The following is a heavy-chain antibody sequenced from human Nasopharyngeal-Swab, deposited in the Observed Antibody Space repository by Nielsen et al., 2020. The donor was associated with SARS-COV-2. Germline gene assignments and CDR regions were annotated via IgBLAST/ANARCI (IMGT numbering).Heavy chain of an antibody. V-gene: IGHV1-8*01. Sequence: VKVSCKASGYTLASSDINWVRQATGQRLEWMGWMNPNSGNAGYAQKFQGRVTMTRDTSISTAYMELSSLTSEDTAVYYCARSSPAFGYWGQGTLVTVSS. CDR1: GYTLASSD. CDR3: ARSSPAFGY. J-gene: IGHJ4*02. CDR2: MNPNSGNA. D-gene: IGHD2-2*01.